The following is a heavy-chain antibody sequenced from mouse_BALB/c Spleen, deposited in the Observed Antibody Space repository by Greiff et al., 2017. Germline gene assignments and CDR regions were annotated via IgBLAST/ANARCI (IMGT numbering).Heavy chain of an antibody. V-gene: IGHV2-9*02. CDR1: GFSLTSYG. CDR2: IWAGGST. CDR3: ASEARYYAMDY. J-gene: IGHJ4*01. Sequence: VQLKESGPGLVAPSQSLSITCTVSGFSLTSYGVHWVRQPPGKGLEWLGVIWAGGSTNYNSALMSRLSISKDNSKSQVFLKMNSLQTDDTAMYYCASEARYYAMDYWGQGTSVTVSS.